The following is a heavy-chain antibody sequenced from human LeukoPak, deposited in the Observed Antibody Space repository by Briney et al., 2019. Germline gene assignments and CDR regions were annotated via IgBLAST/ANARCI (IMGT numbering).Heavy chain of an antibody. CDR3: ARGLDMEFGYGMDV. Sequence: SETLSLTCAVYGGPFSGYYWSWIRQPPGKGLEWIGEINYSGSTNYSPSLKSRVTISIDTSKNQFSLQLSSVTAADTALYYCARGLDMEFGYGMDVWGQGTTVTVSS. CDR2: INYSGST. D-gene: IGHD3-10*01. J-gene: IGHJ6*02. CDR1: GGPFSGYY. V-gene: IGHV4-34*01.